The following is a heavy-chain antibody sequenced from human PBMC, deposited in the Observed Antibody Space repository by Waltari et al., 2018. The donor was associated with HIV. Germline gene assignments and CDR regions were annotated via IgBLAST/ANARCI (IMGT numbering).Heavy chain of an antibody. CDR1: GGSISSYY. CDR3: ARGGLLWFGDSLNWFDP. CDR2: IYTSGST. D-gene: IGHD3-10*01. Sequence: QVQLQESGPGLVKPSETLSLTCTVSGGSISSYYWSWTRQPAGKGLEWIGRIYTSGSTNYNPSLKRRVTMSVDTSKNQFSLKLSSVTAADTAVYYCARGGLLWFGDSLNWFDPWGQGTLVTVSS. V-gene: IGHV4-4*07. J-gene: IGHJ5*02.